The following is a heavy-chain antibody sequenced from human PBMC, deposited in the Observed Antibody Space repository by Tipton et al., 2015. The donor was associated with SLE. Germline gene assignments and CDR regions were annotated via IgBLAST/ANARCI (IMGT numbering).Heavy chain of an antibody. Sequence: GSLRLSCAASGFTFSTYWMDWVRQAPGKGLEWVANIKEDGSEQYHVDSVKGRFTISRDNINNLLFLQMYSLRVEDTAMYYCVREERDWGQGTLVTVSS. V-gene: IGHV3-7*01. CDR2: IKEDGSEQ. D-gene: IGHD5-24*01. CDR1: GFTFSTYW. J-gene: IGHJ4*02. CDR3: VREERD.